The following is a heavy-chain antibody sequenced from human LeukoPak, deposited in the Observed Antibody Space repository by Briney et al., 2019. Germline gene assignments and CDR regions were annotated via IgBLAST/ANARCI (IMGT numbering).Heavy chain of an antibody. CDR3: ARGGNYYDSSGYYYEPQAIDY. Sequence: KSSETLSLTCTVSGGSISSYYWSWIRQPPGKGLEWIGYIYYSGSTNYNPSLKSRVTISVDTSKNQFSLKLSSVTAADTAVYYCARGGNYYDSSGYYYEPQAIDYWGQGTLVTVSS. CDR1: GGSISSYY. J-gene: IGHJ4*02. D-gene: IGHD3-22*01. CDR2: IYYSGST. V-gene: IGHV4-59*01.